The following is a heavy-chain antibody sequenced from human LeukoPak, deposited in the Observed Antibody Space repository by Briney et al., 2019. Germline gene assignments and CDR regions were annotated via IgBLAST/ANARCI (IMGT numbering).Heavy chain of an antibody. CDR1: GASISSGYW. CDR3: ATRATDGPL. Sequence: ASETLSLTCVVSGASISSGYWSTWVRQPPGKGLKWIGEIHDSGSANCNPSLKSRVTISVDKSKNQFSLNLTPVTAADTAVYYCATRATDGPLWGQGTLVTVSS. J-gene: IGHJ4*02. V-gene: IGHV4/OR15-8*01. D-gene: IGHD5-24*01. CDR2: IHDSGSA.